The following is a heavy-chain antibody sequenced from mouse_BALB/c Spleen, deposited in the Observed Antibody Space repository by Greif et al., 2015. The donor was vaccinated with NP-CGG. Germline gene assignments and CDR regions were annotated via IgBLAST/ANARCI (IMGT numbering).Heavy chain of an antibody. J-gene: IGHJ2*01. V-gene: IGHV1-7*01. CDR1: GYTFTSYW. CDR2: INPSTGYT. Sequence: QVQLQQSGAELAKPGASVKMSCKASGYTFTSYWMHWVKQRPGQGLEWIGYINPSTGYTEYNQKFKDKATLTADKSSSTAYMQLSSLTSEDSAVYYSANYYGSSYYFDYWGQGTTLTVSS. D-gene: IGHD1-1*01. CDR3: ANYYGSSYYFDY.